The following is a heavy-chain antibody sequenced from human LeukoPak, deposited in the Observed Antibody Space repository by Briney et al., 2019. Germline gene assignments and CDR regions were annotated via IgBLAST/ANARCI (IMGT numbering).Heavy chain of an antibody. CDR3: ARDHRYAFDN. D-gene: IGHD5-12*01. CDR1: GFTFIDYS. V-gene: IGHV3-48*04. J-gene: IGHJ4*02. CDR2: VGISSGNT. Sequence: GGSLRLSCAASGFTFIDYSMNWVRQAPGKGLEWISYVGISSGNTKYADSVKGRFTISGDSAKNSVFLQMNSLRVEDTAVYYCARDHRYAFDNWGQGTLVTFSS.